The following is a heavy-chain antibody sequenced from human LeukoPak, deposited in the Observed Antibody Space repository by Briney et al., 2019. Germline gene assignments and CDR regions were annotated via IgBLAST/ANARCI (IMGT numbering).Heavy chain of an antibody. J-gene: IGHJ4*02. CDR1: GYVLTELS. CDR2: FDSEDGET. CDR3: ATAGSSGSYGY. V-gene: IGHV1-24*01. Sequence: ASVQVSCQVSGYVLTELSMHWVRQAPGKGREWMGGFDSEDGETIYAQKFQGRVTMTEDTSTDTAYMELSSLRSEDTAVYYCATAGSSGSYGYWGQGTLVTVSS. D-gene: IGHD1-26*01.